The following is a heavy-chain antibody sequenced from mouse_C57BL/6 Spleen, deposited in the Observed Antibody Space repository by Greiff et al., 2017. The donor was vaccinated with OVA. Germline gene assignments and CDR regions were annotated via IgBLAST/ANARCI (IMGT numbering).Heavy chain of an antibody. V-gene: IGHV1-22*01. CDR1: GYTFTDYN. CDR2: INPNNGGT. Sequence: VQLQQSGPELVKPGASVKMSCKASGYTFTDYNMHWVKQSHGKSLEWIGYINPNNGGTSYNQKFKGKATLTVNKSSSTAYMELRSLTSEDSAVYYCARGYYGSSPFDYWGQGTTLTASS. D-gene: IGHD1-1*01. CDR3: ARGYYGSSPFDY. J-gene: IGHJ2*01.